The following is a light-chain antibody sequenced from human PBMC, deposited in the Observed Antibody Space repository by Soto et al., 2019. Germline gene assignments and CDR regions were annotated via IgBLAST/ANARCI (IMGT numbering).Light chain of an antibody. CDR1: QNINSW. CDR3: QQYNVYSWT. J-gene: IGKJ1*01. V-gene: IGKV1-5*03. Sequence: DIHMTQSPSTLSASVGDRVTITCRASQNINSWLAWYQQKPGKATKLLIYEASSLEKGVPARFGGSGSGTEFTLTISSLQPDDFATYYCQQYNVYSWTFGQGTKVDIK. CDR2: EAS.